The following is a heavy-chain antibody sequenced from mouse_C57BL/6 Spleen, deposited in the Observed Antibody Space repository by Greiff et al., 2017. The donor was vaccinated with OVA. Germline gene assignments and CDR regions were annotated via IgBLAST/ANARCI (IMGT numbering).Heavy chain of an antibody. Sequence: QVQLQQPGAELVKPGASVKLSCKASGYTFTSYWMHWVKQRPGQGLEWIGMIHPNSGSTNYNEKFKSKATLTVDKSSSTAYMQLSSLTSEDSAVYYCARVWTSYYDYDENAWCAYWGQGTLVTVSA. CDR3: ARVWTSYYDYDENAWCAY. J-gene: IGHJ3*01. D-gene: IGHD2-4*01. CDR1: GYTFTSYW. V-gene: IGHV1-64*01. CDR2: IHPNSGST.